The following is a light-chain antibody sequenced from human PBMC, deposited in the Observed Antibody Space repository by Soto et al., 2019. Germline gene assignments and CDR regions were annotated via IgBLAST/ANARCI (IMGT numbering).Light chain of an antibody. CDR2: DAS. V-gene: IGKV3-11*01. Sequence: EIVLTQSPATLSLSPGERATLSCRASQSVSSYLAWYQQKPGQAPRLLIYDASNRATGIPARFSGSGSGTDFTLTISSLQPDDFATYYCQQTYSSPPYTFGQGTKVEIK. J-gene: IGKJ2*01. CDR3: QQTYSSPPYT. CDR1: QSVSSY.